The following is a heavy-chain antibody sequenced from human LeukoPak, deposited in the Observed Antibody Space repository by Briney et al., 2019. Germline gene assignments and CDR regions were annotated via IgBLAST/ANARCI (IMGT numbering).Heavy chain of an antibody. CDR3: ARSYYGSGLFDY. J-gene: IGHJ4*02. D-gene: IGHD3-10*01. Sequence: ASVTVSCKASGYTFTGYYMHWVRQAPGQGLEWMGWINPNSGGTNYAQKFQGRVTMTRDTSISTAYMELSRLRSDDTAVYYCARSYYGSGLFDYWGQGTLVTVSS. V-gene: IGHV1-2*02. CDR1: GYTFTGYY. CDR2: INPNSGGT.